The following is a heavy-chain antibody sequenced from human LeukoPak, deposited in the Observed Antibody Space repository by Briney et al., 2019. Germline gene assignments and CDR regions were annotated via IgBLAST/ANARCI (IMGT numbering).Heavy chain of an antibody. V-gene: IGHV3-23*01. Sequence: PGGSLRLSCAGSGFTFSSYAMSWVRQAPGKGLEWVSAISDSGDYTDYADSVKGRFTISRDNSKNTLYLHVNSLRAEDTAVYYCAKDTSIGKYCTSGVCSPFDYWGQGTLVTVSS. CDR2: ISDSGDYT. CDR3: AKDTSIGKYCTSGVCSPFDY. D-gene: IGHD2-8*01. CDR1: GFTFSSYA. J-gene: IGHJ4*02.